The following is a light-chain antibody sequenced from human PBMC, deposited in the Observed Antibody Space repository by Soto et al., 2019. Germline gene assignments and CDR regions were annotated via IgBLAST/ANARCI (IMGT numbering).Light chain of an antibody. CDR2: YGS. Sequence: DIQMTQSPSSLSPSVGDRVTITCRASQAIRTFLNWYRQKPGKAPELLVYYGSTLHSGVSSRFNGSGSGTEFTLTMTSLQPEDFATYYCQQSYIAPYTFGQGTKL. CDR1: QAIRTF. CDR3: QQSYIAPYT. J-gene: IGKJ2*01. V-gene: IGKV1-39*01.